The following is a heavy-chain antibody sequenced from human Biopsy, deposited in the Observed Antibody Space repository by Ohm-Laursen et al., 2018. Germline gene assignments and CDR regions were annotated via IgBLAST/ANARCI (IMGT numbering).Heavy chain of an antibody. V-gene: IGHV1-69*06. J-gene: IGHJ6*02. CDR2: GTPIFGTS. Sequence: SVKVSCKAPGGTFSDYAISWVRQAPGQGLEWMGGGTPIFGTSNHALKFQGRVTITADKSTSTAYMELNSLRSDDTAMYYCARDALLPGVGGMDVWGRGTTVTVSS. D-gene: IGHD3-10*01. CDR3: ARDALLPGVGGMDV. CDR1: GGTFSDYA.